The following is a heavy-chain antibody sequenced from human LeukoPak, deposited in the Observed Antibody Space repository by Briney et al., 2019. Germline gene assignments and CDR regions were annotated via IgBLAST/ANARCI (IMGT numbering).Heavy chain of an antibody. CDR1: GYTFTGYY. D-gene: IGHD3-22*01. V-gene: IGHV1-2*02. CDR3: ARPGGSSGYYKGPTNFDY. Sequence: ASVKVSCKASGYTFTGYYMHWVRQAPGQGLEWMGWVNPNSGGTNYAQKFQGRVTMTRDTSISTAYMELSRLRSDDTAVYYCARPGGSSGYYKGPTNFDYWGQGTLVTVSS. J-gene: IGHJ4*02. CDR2: VNPNSGGT.